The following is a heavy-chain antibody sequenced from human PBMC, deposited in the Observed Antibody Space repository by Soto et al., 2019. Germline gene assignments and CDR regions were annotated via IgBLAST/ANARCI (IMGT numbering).Heavy chain of an antibody. Sequence: ASVKVSCKASGYTFTSYDINWVRQATGQGLEWMGWMNPNSGNTGYAQKFQGRVTITRNTSISTAYMELSSLRSEDTAVYYCARGLIDILTGYHYDAFDIWGQGTMVTVSS. J-gene: IGHJ3*02. CDR3: ARGLIDILTGYHYDAFDI. CDR1: GYTFTSYD. V-gene: IGHV1-8*01. CDR2: MNPNSGNT. D-gene: IGHD3-9*01.